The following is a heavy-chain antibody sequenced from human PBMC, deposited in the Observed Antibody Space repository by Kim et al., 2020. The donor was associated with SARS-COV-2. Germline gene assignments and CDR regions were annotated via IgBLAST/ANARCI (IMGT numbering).Heavy chain of an antibody. J-gene: IGHJ4*02. CDR1: GFTFNNYV. D-gene: IGHD2-8*02. CDR2: ITAGSAAT. V-gene: IGHV3-23*01. Sequence: GGSLRLSCAASGFTFNNYVMNWVRQAPGKGLEWVSSITAGSAATYYADSVKGRFTISRDNSKDILYLQMNSLRTEDTAVYFCAKGPGGLGPYDQWGQGTLVTVSS. CDR3: AKGPGGLGPYDQ.